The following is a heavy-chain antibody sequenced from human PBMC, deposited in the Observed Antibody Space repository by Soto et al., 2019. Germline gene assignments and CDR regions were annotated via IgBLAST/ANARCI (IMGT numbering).Heavy chain of an antibody. CDR1: GYTFTSYG. V-gene: IGHV1-18*01. CDR3: ARGVVDYYDSSGYYVFDI. J-gene: IGHJ3*02. Sequence: ASVKVSCKASGYTFTSYGSSWVQQAPGQGLEWMGWISAYNGNTNYAQKLQGRVTMTTDTSTSTAYMELRSLRSDDTAVYYCARGVVDYYDSSGYYVFDIWGQGTMVTVSS. CDR2: ISAYNGNT. D-gene: IGHD3-22*01.